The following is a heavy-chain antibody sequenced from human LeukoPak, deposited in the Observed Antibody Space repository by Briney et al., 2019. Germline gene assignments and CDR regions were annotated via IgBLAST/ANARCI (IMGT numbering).Heavy chain of an antibody. Sequence: GGSLRLSCAASGFTFSDYYMSWIRQAPGKGLEWVSYISSSGSTIYYADSVKGRFTISRDNAKNSLYLQMNSLRAEDTAVYYCAKVEEDTGDFWSGYQVRSVGYYYYMDVWGKGTTVTVSS. CDR2: ISSSGSTI. CDR3: AKVEEDTGDFWSGYQVRSVGYYYYMDV. D-gene: IGHD3-3*01. V-gene: IGHV3-11*04. J-gene: IGHJ6*03. CDR1: GFTFSDYY.